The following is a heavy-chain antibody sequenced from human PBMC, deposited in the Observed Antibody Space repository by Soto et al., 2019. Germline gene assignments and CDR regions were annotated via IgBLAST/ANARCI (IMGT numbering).Heavy chain of an antibody. CDR2: ISDDGSTA. V-gene: IGHV3-74*01. CDR1: GFTFSAYW. CDR3: ARGPRVSSTGTGAH. Sequence: GGSLRLSCSVSGFTFSAYWMHWVRQVPGKGLTWVSRISDDGSTATYADSVKGRFVISRDNAKNALYLEMNTLRADDSGLYYCARGPRVSSTGTGAHWGRGTLVTVSS. D-gene: IGHD1-1*01. J-gene: IGHJ4*02.